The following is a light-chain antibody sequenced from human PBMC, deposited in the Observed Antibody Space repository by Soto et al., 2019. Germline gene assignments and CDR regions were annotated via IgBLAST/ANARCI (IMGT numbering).Light chain of an antibody. CDR2: GAS. V-gene: IGKV3-15*01. J-gene: IGKJ1*01. CDR1: QSVTTN. Sequence: EIVMTQSPATLSVSPGERATLSCRASQSVTTNLAWYQQKPGQAPRLLIYGASTRATGIPARFSGSGSGTEFTLTIRSLQSHDFAVYYCLQYTHRLPWTFAQGTRVDFK. CDR3: LQYTHRLPWT.